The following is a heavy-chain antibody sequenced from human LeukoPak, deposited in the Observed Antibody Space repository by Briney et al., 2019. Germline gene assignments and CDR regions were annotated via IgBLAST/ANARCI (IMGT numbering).Heavy chain of an antibody. J-gene: IGHJ5*02. D-gene: IGHD4-23*01. CDR2: IIPIFGTA. V-gene: IGHV1-69*13. CDR3: ARRYGGNSYGWFDP. CDR1: GYTFTIYY. Sequence: SVTVSCKSSGYTFTIYYMHWVRQAPGQGLEWMGGIIPIFGTANYAQKFQGRVTITADESTSTAYMELSSLRSEDTAVYYCARRYGGNSYGWFDPRGQGTLVTVSS.